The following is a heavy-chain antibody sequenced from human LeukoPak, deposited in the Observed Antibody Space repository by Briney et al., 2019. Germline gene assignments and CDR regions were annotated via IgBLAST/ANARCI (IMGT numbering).Heavy chain of an antibody. CDR3: ARDHLPDCSSTSCSTNWFDP. Sequence: SETLSLTCTVSGGSISSYYWSWIRQPPGKGLEWIGYIYYSGSTNCNPSLKSRVTISVDTSKNQFSLKLCSVTAADTAVYYCARDHLPDCSSTSCSTNWFDPWGQGTLVTVSS. V-gene: IGHV4-59*01. D-gene: IGHD2-2*01. CDR2: IYYSGST. J-gene: IGHJ5*02. CDR1: GGSISSYY.